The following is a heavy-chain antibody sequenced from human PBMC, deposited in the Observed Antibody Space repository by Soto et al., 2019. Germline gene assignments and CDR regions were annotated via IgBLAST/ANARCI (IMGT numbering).Heavy chain of an antibody. CDR3: ARGGHCIDGNCYTWFDP. V-gene: IGHV4-30-4*01. CDR1: GGSITSGDYY. Sequence: QVQLQESGPGLVKPSQTLSLTCSVSGGSITSGDYYWSWIRQPPGKGLEWIGYIYSSGSTYYSPSLKSRVTISVDTSKNQFSLNLTSITAADTAVYYCARGGHCIDGNCYTWFDPWGQGTLVTVSS. D-gene: IGHD2-15*01. J-gene: IGHJ5*02. CDR2: IYSSGST.